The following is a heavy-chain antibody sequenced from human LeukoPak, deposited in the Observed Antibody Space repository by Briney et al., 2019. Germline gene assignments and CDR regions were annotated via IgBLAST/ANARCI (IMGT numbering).Heavy chain of an antibody. Sequence: SVKVSCKASGGTFSSYAISWVRQAPGQGLEWMGRIIPILGIANYAQKFQGRVTITADESTSTAYMELSSLRSEDTAVYYCARVPDSSGYYHFDYWGQGTLVTVSS. D-gene: IGHD3-22*01. CDR3: ARVPDSSGYYHFDY. CDR1: GGTFSSYA. J-gene: IGHJ4*02. CDR2: IIPILGIA. V-gene: IGHV1-69*04.